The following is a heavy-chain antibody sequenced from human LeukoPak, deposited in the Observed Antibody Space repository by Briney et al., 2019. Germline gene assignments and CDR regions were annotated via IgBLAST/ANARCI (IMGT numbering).Heavy chain of an antibody. Sequence: PGGSLRLSCAASGFTFDDYGMSWVRQAPGEGLEWVSGINWNGGSTGYADSVKGRFTISRDNAKNSLYLQMNSLRAEDTALYYCAKDMGFFRYFDYWGQGTLVTVSS. D-gene: IGHD3-10*01. CDR2: INWNGGST. CDR1: GFTFDDYG. V-gene: IGHV3-20*04. J-gene: IGHJ4*02. CDR3: AKDMGFFRYFDY.